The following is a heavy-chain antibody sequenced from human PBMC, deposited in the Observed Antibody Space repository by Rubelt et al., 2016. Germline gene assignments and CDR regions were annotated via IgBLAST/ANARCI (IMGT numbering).Heavy chain of an antibody. CDR3: ARQPLGYCGSTSCASGFDP. V-gene: IGHV4-59*08. CDR1: GGSISSYY. Sequence: QVQLQESGPGLVKPSETLSLTCTVSGGSISSYYWSWIRQPPGKGLEWIGSIYYSGSTNYNPSLKGGVTLYVEPAMNPFSLERSFVSASGTVVYYCARQPLGYCGSTSCASGFDPWGQGTLVTVSS. J-gene: IGHJ5*02. D-gene: IGHD2-2*01. CDR2: IYYSGST.